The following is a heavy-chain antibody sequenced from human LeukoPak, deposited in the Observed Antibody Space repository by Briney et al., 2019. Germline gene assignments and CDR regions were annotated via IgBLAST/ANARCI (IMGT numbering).Heavy chain of an antibody. CDR1: GGSINNYY. J-gene: IGHJ3*02. D-gene: IGHD2-15*01. CDR2: IYTRGST. V-gene: IGHV4-4*07. Sequence: PSETLSLTCTVSGGSINNYYWSWIWQPAGRGLEWIGRIYTRGSTNYNPSLKSRVTMSVDTSKNQFSLKLSPVTAADTAVYYCARGRYCSADICSGGDAFDIWGQGTMVSVSS. CDR3: ARGRYCSADICSGGDAFDI.